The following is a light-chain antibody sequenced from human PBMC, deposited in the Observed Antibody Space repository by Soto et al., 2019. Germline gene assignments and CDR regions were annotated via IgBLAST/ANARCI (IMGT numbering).Light chain of an antibody. Sequence: ETVMTQSPATLSVSPGERTTLSCRASQSVNSNLAWYQKKPGQAPRLLISGASTRATGIPARFSGSGSGTEFTLTISSLQSEDFAVYYCQQYNDWPQTFGQGTKVEIK. CDR3: QQYNDWPQT. J-gene: IGKJ1*01. CDR1: QSVNSN. V-gene: IGKV3-15*01. CDR2: GAS.